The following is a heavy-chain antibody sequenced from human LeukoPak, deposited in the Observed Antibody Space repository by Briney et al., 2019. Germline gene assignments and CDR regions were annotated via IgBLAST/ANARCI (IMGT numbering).Heavy chain of an antibody. CDR3: AKDGGDRGWYAGGMSWFDY. J-gene: IGHJ4*02. D-gene: IGHD6-19*01. Sequence: GRSLRLSCAASGFTFSTYGMHWVRQAPGKGLEWVAVIWYDGSNKFYADSVKGRFTISRDNSKNTLYLQMNSLRAEDTGVYYCAKDGGDRGWYAGGMSWFDYWGQGTLVTVSS. V-gene: IGHV3-33*06. CDR2: IWYDGSNK. CDR1: GFTFSTYG.